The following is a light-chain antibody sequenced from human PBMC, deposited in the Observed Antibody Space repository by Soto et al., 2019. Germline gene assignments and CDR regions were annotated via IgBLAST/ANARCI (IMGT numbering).Light chain of an antibody. CDR3: ATWDSSLIAGI. Sequence: QSVLTQPPSVSAAPGQKVTISCSGNHSNIGNNYVSWYQHLPGTAPKLLIYDNNKRPSGIPDRFSGTKSGTSATLGIAGLQTGDEADYYCATWDSSLIAGIFGGGIKLTVL. J-gene: IGLJ2*01. CDR2: DNN. CDR1: HSNIGNNY. V-gene: IGLV1-51*01.